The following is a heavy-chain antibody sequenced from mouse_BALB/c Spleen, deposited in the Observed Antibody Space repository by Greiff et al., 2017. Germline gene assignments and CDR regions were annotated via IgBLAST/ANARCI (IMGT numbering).Heavy chain of an antibody. D-gene: IGHD1-1*01. V-gene: IGHV14-3*02. Sequence: EVQLQESGAELVKPGASVKLSCTASGFNIKDTYMHWVKQRPEQGLEWIGRIDPANGNTKYDPKFQGKATITADTSSNTAYLQLSSLTSEDTAVYYCARFYYGSSYRGFAYWGQGTLVTVSA. J-gene: IGHJ3*01. CDR3: ARFYYGSSYRGFAY. CDR1: GFNIKDTY. CDR2: IDPANGNT.